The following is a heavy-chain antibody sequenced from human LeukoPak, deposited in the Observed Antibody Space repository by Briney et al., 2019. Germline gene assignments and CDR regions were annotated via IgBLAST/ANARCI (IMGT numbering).Heavy chain of an antibody. Sequence: AGRSLRLSCAASGFMFTSYWMSWVRQAPGKGLEWVANINQDGSAKYYVDSVKGRFTISRDNAKNSLYLQMNSLRAEDTAVYYCAGSWSPYDAFDIWDQGTMVSVSS. CDR3: AGSWSPYDAFDI. CDR1: GFMFTSYW. CDR2: INQDGSAK. J-gene: IGHJ3*02. D-gene: IGHD6-13*01. V-gene: IGHV3-7*01.